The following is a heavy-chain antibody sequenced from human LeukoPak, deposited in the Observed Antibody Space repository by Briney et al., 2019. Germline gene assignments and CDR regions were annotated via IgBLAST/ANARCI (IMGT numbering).Heavy chain of an antibody. CDR1: VGSISSYY. J-gene: IGHJ2*01. CDR2: IYSSGST. V-gene: IGHV4-4*07. D-gene: IGHD6-19*01. CDR3: ARAKGGWYSYWDFDL. Sequence: PSETLSLTCTVSVGSISSYYWSWIRHPAGKGLEGVGRIYSSGSTNYNPSLKSRVTMSVDTSKNHFSLKLSSVTAGDTAVYYCARAKGGWYSYWDFDLWGRGTLVTVSS.